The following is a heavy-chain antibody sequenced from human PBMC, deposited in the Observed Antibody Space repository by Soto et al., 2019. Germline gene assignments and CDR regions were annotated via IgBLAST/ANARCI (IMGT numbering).Heavy chain of an antibody. CDR1: GFTFSSYG. D-gene: IGHD3-10*01. CDR2: ISYDGSNK. Sequence: LRLSCAASGFTFSSYGMHWVRQAPGKGLEWVAVISYDGSNKYYADSVKGRFTISRDNSKNTLYLQMNSLRAEDTAVYYCAKMGFGSALDYWGQGTLVTVSS. V-gene: IGHV3-30*18. CDR3: AKMGFGSALDY. J-gene: IGHJ4*02.